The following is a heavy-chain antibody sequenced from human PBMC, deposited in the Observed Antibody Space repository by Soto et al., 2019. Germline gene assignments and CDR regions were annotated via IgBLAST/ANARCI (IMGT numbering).Heavy chain of an antibody. CDR3: AILACSGGSRYLLAY. CDR2: INHSGST. Sequence: PSETLSLTCAVYGGSFSGYYWSWIRQPPGKGLEWIGEINHSGSTNYNPSLKSRVTISVDTSKNQFSLKLSSVTAADTAVYYCAILACSGGSRYLLAYCGQGTLVPGSS. CDR1: GGSFSGYY. V-gene: IGHV4-34*01. D-gene: IGHD2-15*01. J-gene: IGHJ1*01.